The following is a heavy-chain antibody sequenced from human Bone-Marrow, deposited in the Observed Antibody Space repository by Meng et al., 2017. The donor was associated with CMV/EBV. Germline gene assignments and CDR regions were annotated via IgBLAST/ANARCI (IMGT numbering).Heavy chain of an antibody. J-gene: IGHJ4*02. CDR3: VLSSSGYYTPFDY. CDR1: GFTFSTYG. Sequence: GESLKISCVASGFTFSTYGLHWVRQAPGKGLEWVAVIWHDGSNKYYADSVKGRFTISRDNSKNTLYLQMNSLRAEDTAVYYSVLSSSGYYTPFDYWGQGTLVTVSS. CDR2: IWHDGSNK. V-gene: IGHV3-30*02. D-gene: IGHD3-22*01.